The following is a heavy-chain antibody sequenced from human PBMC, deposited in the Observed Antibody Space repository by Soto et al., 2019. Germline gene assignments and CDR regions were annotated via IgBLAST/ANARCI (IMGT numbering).Heavy chain of an antibody. Sequence: QVQLVQSGAEVKKPGSSVKVSCKASEGTFSSYAISWVRQAPGQGLEWMGGIIPIFGTANYAQKFQGRVTITADESTSTAYMELSSLRSEDTAVYYCARFTIFGVVHLLDLDVWGQGTTVTVSS. CDR2: IIPIFGTA. V-gene: IGHV1-69*01. CDR3: ARFTIFGVVHLLDLDV. D-gene: IGHD3-3*01. CDR1: EGTFSSYA. J-gene: IGHJ6*02.